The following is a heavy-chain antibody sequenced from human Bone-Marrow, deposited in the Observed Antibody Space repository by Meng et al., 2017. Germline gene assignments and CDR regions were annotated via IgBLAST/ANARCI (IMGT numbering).Heavy chain of an antibody. Sequence: ASVKVSCKGSEYPFTGYYIHWVRQAPGQGLEWMGCINPNTGGTNYAQQFQGRVTMTRDTSISMTYMELSSLISDDTDVYYCARGDGAAPPFDYWGQGTLVTVSS. J-gene: IGHJ4*02. D-gene: IGHD4/OR15-4a*01. CDR2: INPNTGGT. CDR1: EYPFTGYY. V-gene: IGHV1-2*02. CDR3: ARGDGAAPPFDY.